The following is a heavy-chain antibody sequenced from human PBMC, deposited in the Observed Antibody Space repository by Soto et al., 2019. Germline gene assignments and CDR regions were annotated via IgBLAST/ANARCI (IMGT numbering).Heavy chain of an antibody. Sequence: QVQLVESGGGVIQPGTSLSLSCGSSGFTFRSFGMYWVRQAPGKGLEWVAVASYDGNHKYYADSVKGRFTVSRDNAKNMLYLQMNSLRGEDTAVYYCAKDVGQQLVLNYGMDVWGQGTTVTVSS. D-gene: IGHD6-13*01. V-gene: IGHV3-30*18. J-gene: IGHJ6*02. CDR3: AKDVGQQLVLNYGMDV. CDR1: GFTFRSFG. CDR2: ASYDGNHK.